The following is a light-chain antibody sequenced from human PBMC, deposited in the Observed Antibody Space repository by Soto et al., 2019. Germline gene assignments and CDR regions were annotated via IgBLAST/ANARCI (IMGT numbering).Light chain of an antibody. J-gene: IGKJ5*01. CDR2: DVS. CDR3: QQFETYPIT. V-gene: IGKV1-13*02. CDR1: QGISSA. Sequence: AIQLTQSPPSLSASIGDRVTITCRASQGISSAFAWYQQKPGPVPKLLIYDVSNLQSGIPSRFSGSGSGTDFTLTISILQPEDCATYYSQQFETYPITFGQGTRLEVK.